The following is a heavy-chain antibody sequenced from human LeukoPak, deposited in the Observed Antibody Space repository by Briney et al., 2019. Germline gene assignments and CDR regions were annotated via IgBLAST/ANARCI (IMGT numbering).Heavy chain of an antibody. J-gene: IGHJ6*02. D-gene: IGHD4-11*01. CDR2: MNPNSGDT. V-gene: IGHV1-2*02. CDR3: ARDREYSNYLLVYGMDV. Sequence: GASVKVSCKAYGYTFTGYYIHWVRQAPGQGLEWMGWMNPNSGDTNHAQKFQGRFTMTTGTSIRTAYMELSSLRSDDTAVYYCARDREYSNYLLVYGMDVWGQGTTVTVSS. CDR1: GYTFTGYY.